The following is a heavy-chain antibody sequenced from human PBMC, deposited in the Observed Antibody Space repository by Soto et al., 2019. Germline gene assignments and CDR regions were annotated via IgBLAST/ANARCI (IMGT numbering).Heavy chain of an antibody. J-gene: IGHJ4*02. CDR3: ARGRIH. CDR1: EYTFNSHE. Sequence: EVLLVESGGGSRQPGGSLRLSCVASEYTFNSHEMNWVRQAPGKGLEWISSISGSGTTNYAESVKGRFTISRDNAHKSLFLEMKDLRVEDTAVYYCARGRIHWGQGTLVTVSS. D-gene: IGHD2-15*01. V-gene: IGHV3-48*03. CDR2: ISGSGTT.